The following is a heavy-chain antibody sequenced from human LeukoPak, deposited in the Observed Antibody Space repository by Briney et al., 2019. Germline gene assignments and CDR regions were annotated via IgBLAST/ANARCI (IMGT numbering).Heavy chain of an antibody. CDR2: INLNSGGT. J-gene: IGHJ6*03. D-gene: IGHD3-10*01. CDR3: ARSPGVRGRYYYYSMDV. Sequence: ASVKVSCEASGDTFTGYYMNGVRQAPGQGLEWMGWINLNSGGTNYAQSFQGRVTMIRNTSISTAYMELSRLRSDDTAVYYCARSPGVRGRYYYYSMDVWGKGTTVTVSS. V-gene: IGHV1-2*02. CDR1: GDTFTGYY.